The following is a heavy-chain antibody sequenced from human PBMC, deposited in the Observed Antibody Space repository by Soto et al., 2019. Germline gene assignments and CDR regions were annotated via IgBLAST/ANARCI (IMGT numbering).Heavy chain of an antibody. CDR1: GLTFSNYE. D-gene: IGHD3-10*01. CDR2: IGRSGTTT. Sequence: EVQLVESGGGLVLPGGSLRLSCSASGLTFSNYEMNWVRQAPGKGLEWVSYIGRSGTTTYYADSLKGRFTISRDNAKNSLYLQMNSLRAEDTAVYYCATRSGGGGAFAFWGLGTMVTVSS. CDR3: ATRSGGGGAFAF. V-gene: IGHV3-48*03. J-gene: IGHJ3*01.